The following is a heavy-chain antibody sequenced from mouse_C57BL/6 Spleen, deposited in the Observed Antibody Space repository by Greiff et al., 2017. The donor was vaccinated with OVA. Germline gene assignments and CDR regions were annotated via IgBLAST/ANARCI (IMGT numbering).Heavy chain of an antibody. Sequence: QVQLQQPGAELVKPGASVKLSCKASGYTFTSYWMHWVKQRPGQGLEWLGMIHPNSGSTNYNEKVKSKATLTVDKSSSPAYMQLSSLTSEDSAVYYCERGGYYAMDYWGQGTSGTVSS. CDR2: IHPNSGST. V-gene: IGHV1-64*01. J-gene: IGHJ4*01. CDR3: ERGGYYAMDY. CDR1: GYTFTSYW.